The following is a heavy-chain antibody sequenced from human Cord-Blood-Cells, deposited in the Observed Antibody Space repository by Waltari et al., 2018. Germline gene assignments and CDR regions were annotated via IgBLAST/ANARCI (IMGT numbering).Heavy chain of an antibody. CDR2: IYSGGST. CDR3: ARDGYNSDAFDI. D-gene: IGHD5-12*01. CDR1: GFTVSSNY. J-gene: IGHJ3*02. Sequence: EVQLVETGGGLIQPGGSLRLSCAASGFTVSSNYMSLVRQAPGKGLEWVSVIYSGGSTYYADSVKGRFTISRENSKNTLYLQMNSLRAEDTAVYYCARDGYNSDAFDIWGQGTMVTVSS. V-gene: IGHV3-53*02.